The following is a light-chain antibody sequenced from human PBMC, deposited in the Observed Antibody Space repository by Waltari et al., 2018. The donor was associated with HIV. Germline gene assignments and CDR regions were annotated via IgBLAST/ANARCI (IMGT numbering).Light chain of an antibody. V-gene: IGLV3-10*01. CDR1: TLPNKY. Sequence: SYELTQPPSVSVSPGQTARITCSGGTLPNKYAHLYQQKSGQAPVLVIYEDIKRPSGIPERFSGSSSGTVAILTISGAQVEDEADYYCYSTESSGTHRVFGGGTKLTVL. J-gene: IGLJ3*02. CDR3: YSTESSGTHRV. CDR2: EDI.